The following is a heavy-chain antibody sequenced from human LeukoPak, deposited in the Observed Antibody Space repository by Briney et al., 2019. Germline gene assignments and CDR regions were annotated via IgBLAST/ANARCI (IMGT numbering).Heavy chain of an antibody. CDR1: GVSISSYY. D-gene: IGHD6-13*01. Sequence: PSETLSLICTVSGVSISSYYWTWIRQPPGKGLEWIGNIDYSGNTKYNPSLKSRVTMSVDTSKNQFSLKLSSVTAADTAVYYCARDHSSSWYGYTTNWFDPWGQGTLVTVSS. V-gene: IGHV4-59*12. CDR2: IDYSGNT. J-gene: IGHJ5*02. CDR3: ARDHSSSWYGYTTNWFDP.